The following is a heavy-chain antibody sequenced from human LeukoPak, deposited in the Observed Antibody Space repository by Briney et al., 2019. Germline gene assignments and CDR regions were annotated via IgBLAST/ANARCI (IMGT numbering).Heavy chain of an antibody. CDR3: ASPGGRFVGATLANNDAFDI. Sequence: GGSLRLSCAASGFTFSSYEMNWVRQAPGKGLEWVSSISSSSSYIYYADSVKGRFTISRDNAKNSLYLQMNSLRAEDTAVYYCASPGGRFVGATLANNDAFDIWGQGTMVTVSS. V-gene: IGHV3-21*01. CDR2: ISSSSSYI. CDR1: GFTFSSYE. D-gene: IGHD1-26*01. J-gene: IGHJ3*02.